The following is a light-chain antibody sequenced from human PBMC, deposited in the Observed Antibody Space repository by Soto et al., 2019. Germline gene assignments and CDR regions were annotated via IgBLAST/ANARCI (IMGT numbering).Light chain of an antibody. V-gene: IGKV3-11*01. J-gene: IGKJ1*01. CDR3: QQRSNWPPTWT. CDR2: DAS. Sequence: EIVLTQSPATLSLSPGQKATLSSRASQSVSTNLAWYQQNPGQAPRLLINDASTRATGIPARFSGSGSGTDFTLTISSLEPEDFAVYYCQQRSNWPPTWTFGQGTKVEIK. CDR1: QSVSTN.